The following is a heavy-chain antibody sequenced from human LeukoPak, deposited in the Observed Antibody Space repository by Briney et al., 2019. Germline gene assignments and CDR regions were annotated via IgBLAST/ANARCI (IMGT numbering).Heavy chain of an antibody. D-gene: IGHD1-26*01. Sequence: GGSLRLSCAASGFTFSSYWMTWVRQAPGKGLEWVSSISSSSSYIYYADSVKGRFTISRDNAKNSLYLQMNSLRAEDTAVYYCARGDQVGATLSWGQGTLVTVSS. J-gene: IGHJ4*02. V-gene: IGHV3-21*01. CDR2: ISSSSSYI. CDR3: ARGDQVGATLS. CDR1: GFTFSSYW.